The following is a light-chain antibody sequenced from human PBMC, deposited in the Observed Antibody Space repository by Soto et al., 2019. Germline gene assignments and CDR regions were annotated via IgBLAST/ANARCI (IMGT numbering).Light chain of an antibody. CDR1: SSDVGGYNY. CDR3: CSYAGSYTFHVV. J-gene: IGLJ2*01. Sequence: QSALTQPRSVSGSPGQSVTISCTGTSSDVGGYNYVSWYQQHPGKAPQLMIYDVSNRPSGVPDRFSGSKSGNTASLTISGLQAEDEADYYCCSYAGSYTFHVVFGGGTKLTVL. CDR2: DVS. V-gene: IGLV2-11*01.